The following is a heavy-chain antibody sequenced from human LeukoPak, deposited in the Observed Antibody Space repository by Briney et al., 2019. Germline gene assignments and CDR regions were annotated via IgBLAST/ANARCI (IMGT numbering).Heavy chain of an antibody. CDR3: ARGSRQQPNQSIQH. CDR1: GYTFTSYD. CDR2: MNPNSGNT. V-gene: IGHV1-8*01. J-gene: IGHJ1*01. D-gene: IGHD6-13*01. Sequence: ASVKVSCKASGYTFTSYDINWVRQATGQGLEWMGWMNPNSGNTGYAQKFQGRVTMTRNTSISTAYMELSSLRSEDTAVYYCARGSRQQPNQSIQHWGQGTLVTVSS.